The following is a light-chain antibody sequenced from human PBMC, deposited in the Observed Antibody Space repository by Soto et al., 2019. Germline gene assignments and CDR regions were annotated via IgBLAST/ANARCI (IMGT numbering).Light chain of an antibody. J-gene: IGKJ5*01. Sequence: EIVMTQSPATLSVSPGERATLSCRGSQSVSSRLAWYQQKPGQAPRLLISGASSRATGIPDRFSGSGSATDFTLTISRLEPEDFALYYCQQYGSSPITFGQGTRLEIK. CDR3: QQYGSSPIT. CDR1: QSVSSR. CDR2: GAS. V-gene: IGKV3-20*01.